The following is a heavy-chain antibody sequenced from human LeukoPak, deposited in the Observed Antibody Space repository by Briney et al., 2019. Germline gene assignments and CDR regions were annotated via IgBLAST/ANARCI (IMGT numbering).Heavy chain of an antibody. J-gene: IGHJ6*02. CDR1: GFTFSSYT. CDR2: ISSYGGST. D-gene: IGHD4-23*01. Sequence: GGSLRLSCSASGFTFSSYTMHWVRQAPGKGLEYVSAISSYGGSTYYADSVKGRFTISRDNSKNTLYLQMSSLRAEDTAVYYCVKIGKTTVVDVWGQGTTVIVSS. V-gene: IGHV3-64D*06. CDR3: VKIGKTTVVDV.